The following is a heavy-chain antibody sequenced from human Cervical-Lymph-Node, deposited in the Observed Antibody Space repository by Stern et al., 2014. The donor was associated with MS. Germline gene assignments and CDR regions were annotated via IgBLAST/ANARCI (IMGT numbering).Heavy chain of an antibody. V-gene: IGHV1-58*01. CDR1: GFTFTSSA. CDR3: AAEVEDYGVDY. CDR2: IVVGSGNT. D-gene: IGHD4-17*01. J-gene: IGHJ4*02. Sequence: QLVESGPEVKKPGTSVKVSCKASGFTFTSSAVQWVRQARGHRLEWIGWIVVGSGNTNYAQKFQERVTITRDMSTSTAYMELSSLRSEDTAVYYCAAEVEDYGVDYWGQGTLVTVSS.